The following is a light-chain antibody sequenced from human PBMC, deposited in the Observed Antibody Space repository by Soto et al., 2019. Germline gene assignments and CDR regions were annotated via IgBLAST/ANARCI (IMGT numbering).Light chain of an antibody. CDR2: DAS. CDR3: QQYNSYWT. CDR1: QSISSW. Sequence: DIQLTQSPSTLSASVGDRVTITCRASQSISSWLALYQQKPGKAPNLLIYDASSLESGVPSRFSGSGFGTEFTLSISSLQPDDFATYYCQQYNSYWTFGQGTKVDIK. V-gene: IGKV1-5*01. J-gene: IGKJ1*01.